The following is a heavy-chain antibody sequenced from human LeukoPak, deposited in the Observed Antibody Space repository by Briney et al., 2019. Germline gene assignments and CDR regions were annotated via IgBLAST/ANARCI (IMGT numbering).Heavy chain of an antibody. D-gene: IGHD2-2*01. CDR3: AKRYCSSTTCYDDRGAFDY. J-gene: IGHJ4*02. Sequence: SETLSLTCTVSGYSISIGNYWDWIRQPPGKGLEWIGSIYHSGSTYYNPSLKSRVTISVDTSKNQFSLNMSSVTAADTAVYYCAKRYCSSTTCYDDRGAFDYWGQGTLVTVSS. CDR1: GYSISIGNY. V-gene: IGHV4-38-2*02. CDR2: IYHSGST.